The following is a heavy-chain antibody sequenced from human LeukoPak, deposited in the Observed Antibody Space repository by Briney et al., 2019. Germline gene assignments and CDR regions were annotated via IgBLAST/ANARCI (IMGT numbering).Heavy chain of an antibody. CDR2: IYYSGST. Sequence: SETLSLTCTVSGGSISSGDYYWSWIRQPPGKGLEWIGYIYYSGSTYYNPSLKSRVTISVDTSKNQFSLKLSSVTAADTAVYYCARDRVRVYDSSGYYFDYWGQGTLVTVSS. J-gene: IGHJ4*02. CDR1: GGSISSGDYY. D-gene: IGHD3-22*01. CDR3: ARDRVRVYDSSGYYFDY. V-gene: IGHV4-30-4*01.